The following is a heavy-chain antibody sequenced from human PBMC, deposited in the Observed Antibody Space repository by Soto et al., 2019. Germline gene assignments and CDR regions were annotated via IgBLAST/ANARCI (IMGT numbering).Heavy chain of an antibody. CDR2: IYYSGST. CDR1: GGSISSGGYY. CDR3: ATRITVFGLLIPPFDP. D-gene: IGHD3-3*01. J-gene: IGHJ5*02. V-gene: IGHV4-31*03. Sequence: SETLSLTCTVSGGSISSGGYYWSWIRQHPGKGLEWIGYIYYSGSTYYNPSLKSRVTMSVDTSKNQFSLRLSSVTAADTAIYYCATRITVFGLLIPPFDPWGQGTQVTVSS.